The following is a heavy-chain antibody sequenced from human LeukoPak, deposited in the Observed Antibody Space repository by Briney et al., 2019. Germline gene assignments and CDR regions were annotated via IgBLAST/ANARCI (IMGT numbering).Heavy chain of an antibody. D-gene: IGHD3-22*01. Sequence: GGSLRLSCAASGFTFSRYSMNWVRQAPGKGLEWVSSISSSSSYIYYADSVKGRFTISRDNAKNSLYLQMNSLRAEDTAVYYCARDSKLLRITMIVVVPRGYYYGMDVWGQGTTVTVSS. CDR3: ARDSKLLRITMIVVVPRGYYYGMDV. CDR2: ISSSSSYI. V-gene: IGHV3-21*01. J-gene: IGHJ6*02. CDR1: GFTFSRYS.